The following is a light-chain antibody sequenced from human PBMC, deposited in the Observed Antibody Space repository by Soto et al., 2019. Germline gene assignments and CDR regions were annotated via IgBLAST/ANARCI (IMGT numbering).Light chain of an antibody. CDR2: EAS. V-gene: IGKV1-5*03. J-gene: IGKJ4*01. CDR1: HSIIKW. CDR3: QQYNTFLT. Sequence: DIQMTQSPTTLSASVGDRVTITCRASHSIIKWLAWYQQKPGKAPNLLIYEASTLQSGVPSRSSGSGSGTEFTLTISSLQPDDSATYYCQQYNTFLTCGGGTKVEIK.